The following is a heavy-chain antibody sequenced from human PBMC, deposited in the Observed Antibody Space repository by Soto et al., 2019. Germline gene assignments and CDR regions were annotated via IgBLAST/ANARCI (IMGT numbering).Heavy chain of an antibody. Sequence: EVQLLESGGGLVQPGGSLRLSCAASGFTFSSYAMSWVRQAPGKGLEWVSAISGSGGSTYYADSVKGRFTISRDNSQNTLYLQMNSLRAEDTAVYYCAKDYSSSWYSYYYGMDVWGHGTTVTVSS. J-gene: IGHJ6*02. CDR2: ISGSGGST. CDR1: GFTFSSYA. CDR3: AKDYSSSWYSYYYGMDV. D-gene: IGHD6-13*01. V-gene: IGHV3-23*01.